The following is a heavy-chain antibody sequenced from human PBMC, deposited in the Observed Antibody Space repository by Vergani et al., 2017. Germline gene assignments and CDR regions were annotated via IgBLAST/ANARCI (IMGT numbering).Heavy chain of an antibody. Sequence: QVQLQESGPGLVKPSETLSLTCTVSGGSISSYYWSWIRQPPGKGLEWIGYIYYSGSTNSNPSLKSQVTISVDTSKNQFSLKLSSVPAADTAVYYCAREPYGSGSTRTAGLFDPWGQGTLVTVSS. V-gene: IGHV4-59*01. J-gene: IGHJ5*02. CDR2: IYYSGST. CDR3: AREPYGSGSTRTAGLFDP. CDR1: GGSISSYY. D-gene: IGHD3-10*01.